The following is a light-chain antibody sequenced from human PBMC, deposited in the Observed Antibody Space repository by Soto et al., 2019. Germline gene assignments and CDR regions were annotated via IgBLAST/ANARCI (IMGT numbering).Light chain of an antibody. CDR1: SSDIGAYNY. V-gene: IGLV2-14*01. Sequence: QSALTQPASVSGSPGQSITISCTGTSSDIGAYNYVSWYQQYPGKAPKLMIYEVSNWPSGVSNRFAGSKSGNTASLTIAGLQAEDEAEYSCSSYTSSNTGVFGGGTKLTVL. J-gene: IGLJ3*02. CDR2: EVS. CDR3: SSYTSSNTGV.